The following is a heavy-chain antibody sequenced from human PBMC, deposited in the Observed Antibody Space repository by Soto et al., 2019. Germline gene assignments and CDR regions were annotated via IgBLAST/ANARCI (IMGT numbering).Heavy chain of an antibody. CDR1: GSTIDDYA. J-gene: IGHJ4*02. V-gene: IGHV3-9*01. CDR3: GKDLSRGALES. D-gene: IGHD3-10*01. CDR2: IFWVGGGT. Sequence: EVQVVESGGGLVQPGGSLTLSCVVSGSTIDDYAMHWVRQVPGKGLEWVSGIFWVGGGTGYADSVKGRFTISRDRAKNSLSLQMNSLRIEDTDVYYCGKDLSRGALESWGQGTRVTVSS.